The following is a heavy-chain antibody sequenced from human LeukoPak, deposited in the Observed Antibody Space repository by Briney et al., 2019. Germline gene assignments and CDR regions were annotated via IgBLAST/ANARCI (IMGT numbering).Heavy chain of an antibody. CDR1: GGSISSYY. V-gene: IGHV4-59*01. Sequence: SGTLSLTCTVSGGSISSYYWSWIRQPPGKGLEWIGYIYYSGSTNYNPSLKSRVTISVDTSKNQFSLKLSSVTAADTAVYYCARDQGWFDPWGQGTLVTVSS. CDR3: ARDQGWFDP. J-gene: IGHJ5*02. CDR2: IYYSGST.